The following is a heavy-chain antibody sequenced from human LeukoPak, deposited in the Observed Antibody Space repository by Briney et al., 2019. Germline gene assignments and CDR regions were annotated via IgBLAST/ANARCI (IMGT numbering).Heavy chain of an antibody. Sequence: ASVKVSCKASGNTFTSYAMNWVRQAPGQGLEWMGWINTNTGNPTYAQGFTGRFVFSLDTSVSTAYLQISSLKAEDTAVYYCARVASGWYGNWFDPWGQGTLVTVSS. CDR3: ARVASGWYGNWFDP. CDR2: INTNTGNP. J-gene: IGHJ5*02. D-gene: IGHD6-19*01. CDR1: GNTFTSYA. V-gene: IGHV7-4-1*02.